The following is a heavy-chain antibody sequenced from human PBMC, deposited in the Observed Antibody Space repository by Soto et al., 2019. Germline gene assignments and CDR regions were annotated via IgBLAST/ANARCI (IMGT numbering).Heavy chain of an antibody. CDR2: ISSSSSYI. Sequence: EVQLVESGGGLVKPGGSLRLSCAASGFTFSTYSMNWVRQAPGKGLEWVSSISSSSSYIYYADSVKGRFTISRDNAKNSLYLQMNSLSAEDTAVYYCARYDSSGSSWPYYYYGMDVWGQGTTVTVSS. D-gene: IGHD3-22*01. V-gene: IGHV3-21*01. CDR3: ARYDSSGSSWPYYYYGMDV. CDR1: GFTFSTYS. J-gene: IGHJ6*02.